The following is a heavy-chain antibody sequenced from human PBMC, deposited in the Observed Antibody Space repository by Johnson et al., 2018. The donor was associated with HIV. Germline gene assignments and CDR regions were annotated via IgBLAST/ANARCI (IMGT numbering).Heavy chain of an antibody. CDR3: AKGVITMIVVATDAFDI. D-gene: IGHD3-22*01. CDR2: ISYDGSNK. Sequence: QVQLLESGGGVVQPGRSMRLSCAASGFTFSSYGMHWVRQAPGKGLEWVAVISYDGSNKYYADSVKGRFPISRDNSKNTLYLQMNSLRAEDTAVYYCAKGVITMIVVATDAFDIWGQGTMVTVSS. V-gene: IGHV3-30*18. J-gene: IGHJ3*02. CDR1: GFTFSSYG.